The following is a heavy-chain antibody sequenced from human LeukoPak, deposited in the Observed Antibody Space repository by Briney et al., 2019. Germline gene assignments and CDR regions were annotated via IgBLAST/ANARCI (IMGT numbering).Heavy chain of an antibody. CDR3: ASADCSSTSCYIRSQRPYFDY. V-gene: IGHV4-34*01. J-gene: IGHJ4*02. CDR1: GGSFSGYY. Sequence: SETLSLTCAVYGGSFSGYYWSWIRQPPGKGLEWIGEINHSGSTNYNPSLKSRVTISVDTSKNQFSLKLSSVTAADTAVYYCASADCSSTSCYIRSQRPYFDYWGQGTLVTVSS. D-gene: IGHD2-2*02. CDR2: INHSGST.